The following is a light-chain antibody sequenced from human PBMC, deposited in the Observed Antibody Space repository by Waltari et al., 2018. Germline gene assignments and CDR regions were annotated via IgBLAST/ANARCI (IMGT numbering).Light chain of an antibody. CDR1: SSDVGAYNY. Sequence: QSALTQPASVSGSPGQSITIPCTGTSSDVGAYNYVYWYHQHPGKAPKLMIYDVSNRPSGVSNRFSGSKSGNTASLTISGLQAEDEADYYCSSYTSSSTLWVFGGGTKLTVL. J-gene: IGLJ3*02. CDR3: SSYTSSSTLWV. CDR2: DVS. V-gene: IGLV2-14*03.